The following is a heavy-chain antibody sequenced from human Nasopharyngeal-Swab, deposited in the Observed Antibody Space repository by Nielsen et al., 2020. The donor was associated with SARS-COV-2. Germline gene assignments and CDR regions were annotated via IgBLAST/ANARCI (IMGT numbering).Heavy chain of an antibody. Sequence: ASVKVSCKASGYTFTSYYMHWVRQAPGQGLEWMGIINPSGGSTSYAQKFQGRVTMTRDTPTSTVYMELSSLRSEDTAVYYCARLTAMVNRGDYYYGMDVWGQGTTVTVSS. V-gene: IGHV1-46*01. CDR3: ARLTAMVNRGDYYYGMDV. CDR1: GYTFTSYY. J-gene: IGHJ6*02. D-gene: IGHD5-18*01. CDR2: INPSGGST.